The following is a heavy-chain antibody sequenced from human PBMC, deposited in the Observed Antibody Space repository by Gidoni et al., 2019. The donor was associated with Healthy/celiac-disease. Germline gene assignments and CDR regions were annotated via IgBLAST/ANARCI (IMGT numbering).Heavy chain of an antibody. V-gene: IGHV3-23*01. CDR1: GFTFSSYA. D-gene: IGHD2-21*02. CDR3: AKDEGMWGGDCSSFWSECAFDI. J-gene: IGHJ3*02. Sequence: EVQLLESGGGLVQPGGSLRLSCAASGFTFSSYAMSWVRQAPGKGLGWVSAISGSGGSTYYADAVKGRFTISRDNSKNTLYLQMNSLRAEDTAVYYCAKDEGMWGGDCSSFWSECAFDIWGQGTMVTVSS. CDR2: ISGSGGST.